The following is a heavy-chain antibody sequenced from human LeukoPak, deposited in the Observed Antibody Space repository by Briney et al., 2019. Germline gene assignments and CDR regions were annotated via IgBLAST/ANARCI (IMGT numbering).Heavy chain of an antibody. CDR3: AKVKPYWYFDL. J-gene: IGHJ2*01. CDR2: IKSRTDGGTT. Sequence: PGGSLRLSCAASGFTFSNAWMSWVRQAPGKGLEWVGRIKSRTDGGTTGYAAPVKGKFTISRDDSKSTLYLQMNSLNTEDTAVYYCAKVKPYWYFDLWGRGTLVTVSS. V-gene: IGHV3-15*01. CDR1: GFTFSNAW.